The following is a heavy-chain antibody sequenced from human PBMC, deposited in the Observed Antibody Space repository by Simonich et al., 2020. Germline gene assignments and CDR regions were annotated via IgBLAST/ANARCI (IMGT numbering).Heavy chain of an antibody. J-gene: IGHJ5*02. V-gene: IGHV3-33*01. CDR2: IWYDGSNK. D-gene: IGHD2-15*01. Sequence: QVQLVESGGGVVQPGRSLRLSCAASGFTFSSYGMHWVRQAPGKGLEGVAVIWYDGSNKYYADSVKGRFTISRDNSKNTLYLQMNSLRAEDTAVYYCARDAKVNWFDPWGQGTLVTVSS. CDR3: ARDAKVNWFDP. CDR1: GFTFSSYG.